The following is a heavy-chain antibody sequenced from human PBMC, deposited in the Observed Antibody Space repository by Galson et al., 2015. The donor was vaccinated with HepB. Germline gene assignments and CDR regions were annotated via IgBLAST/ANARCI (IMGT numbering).Heavy chain of an antibody. J-gene: IGHJ4*02. CDR1: GFTVSSYY. CDR3: ARADGSHKPNDY. D-gene: IGHD1-26*01. CDR2: IYAGGSP. Sequence: SLRLSCAASGFTVSSYYMSWVRQAPGKGLEWVSLIYAGGSPYYADSVKGRFTISRDNSKNTLYLQMNSLRAEDTAMYYCARADGSHKPNDYWGQGTLVTVSS. V-gene: IGHV3-53*01.